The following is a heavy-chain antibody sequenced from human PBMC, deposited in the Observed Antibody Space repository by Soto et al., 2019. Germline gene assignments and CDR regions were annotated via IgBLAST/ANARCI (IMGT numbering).Heavy chain of an antibody. CDR3: GKRSLLMAST. Sequence: SETLSLTCTVSGRTFNINADFWYLPWIRQPPGKGLEWIGSIDNGGNTHYNAPLKSRVIISADTSKNQFSLSLNPVNAEDKAVYYAGKRSLLMASTWGQGIQGT. J-gene: IGHJ4*02. V-gene: IGHV4-39*01. CDR2: IDNGGNT. CDR1: GRTFNINADF. D-gene: IGHD3-10*01.